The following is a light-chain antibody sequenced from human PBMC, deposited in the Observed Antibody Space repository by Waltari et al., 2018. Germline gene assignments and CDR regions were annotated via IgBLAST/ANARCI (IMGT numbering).Light chain of an antibody. Sequence: EIVLTQSPGTLSLSPGERATLSCRASQNVSSSYLAWYQQKPGQAPRLLIYGASSRATGIPDRFSGSWSGTDFTLTISRLEPEDFAVYYCQQYGSSLWTFGQGTKVEIK. CDR1: QNVSSSY. CDR3: QQYGSSLWT. CDR2: GAS. V-gene: IGKV3-20*01. J-gene: IGKJ1*01.